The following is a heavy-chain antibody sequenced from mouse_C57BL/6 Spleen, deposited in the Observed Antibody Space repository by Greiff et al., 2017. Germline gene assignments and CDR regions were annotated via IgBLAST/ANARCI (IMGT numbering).Heavy chain of an antibody. D-gene: IGHD2-5*01. CDR1: GYTFTSYW. CDR2: IHPNSGST. Sequence: QVQLQQPGAELVKPGASVKLSCKASGYTFTSYWMHWVKQRPGQGLEWIGMIHPNSGSTNYNEKFKSKATLTVDKSSSTAYMQLSSLTSEDSAVYCCASQNSNYVYAMDYWGQGTSVTVSS. V-gene: IGHV1-64*01. CDR3: ASQNSNYVYAMDY. J-gene: IGHJ4*01.